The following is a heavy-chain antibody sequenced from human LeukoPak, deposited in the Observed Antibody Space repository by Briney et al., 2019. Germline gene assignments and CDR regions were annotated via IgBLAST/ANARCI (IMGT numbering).Heavy chain of an antibody. D-gene: IGHD5-12*01. J-gene: IGHJ4*02. CDR2: IYYSGST. V-gene: IGHV4-39*01. Sequence: PSETLSLTCTVSGCSISSSSYYWGWIRQPPGKGLGWIGSIYYSGSTYYNPSLKSRVTISVDTSKNQFSLKLSSVTAADTAVYYCARHGFYYFDYWGQGTLVTVSS. CDR3: ARHGFYYFDY. CDR1: GCSISSSSYY.